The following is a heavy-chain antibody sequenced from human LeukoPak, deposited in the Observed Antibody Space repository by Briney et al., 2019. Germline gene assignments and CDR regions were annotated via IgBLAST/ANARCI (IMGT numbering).Heavy chain of an antibody. CDR3: ARDTGYSSGWYVPNFDY. Sequence: GGSLRLSCAASGFTFSSYWMNWVRQAPGKGLEWVSYISSSGSTIYYADSVKGRFTISRDNAKNSLYLQMNSLRAEDTAVYYCARDTGYSSGWYVPNFDYWGQGTLVTVSS. D-gene: IGHD6-19*01. V-gene: IGHV3-48*04. CDR1: GFTFSSYW. J-gene: IGHJ4*02. CDR2: ISSSGSTI.